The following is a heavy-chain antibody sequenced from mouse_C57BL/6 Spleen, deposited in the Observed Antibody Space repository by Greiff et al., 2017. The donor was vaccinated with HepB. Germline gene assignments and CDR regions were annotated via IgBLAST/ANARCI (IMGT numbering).Heavy chain of an antibody. D-gene: IGHD1-1*01. CDR3: ARDYYYGSSYDYYAMDY. CDR2: IYPSSGYT. Sequence: VQLQQSGAELAKPGASVKLSCKASGYTFTSYWMHWVKQRPGQGLEWIGYIYPSSGYTKYNQKFKDKATLTADKSSSTAYMQLSSLTYEDSAVYYCARDYYYGSSYDYYAMDYWGQGTSVTVSS. J-gene: IGHJ4*01. CDR1: GYTFTSYW. V-gene: IGHV1-7*01.